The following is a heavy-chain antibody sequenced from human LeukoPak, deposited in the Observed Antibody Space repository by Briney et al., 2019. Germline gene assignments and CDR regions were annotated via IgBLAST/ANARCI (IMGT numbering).Heavy chain of an antibody. CDR2: ISGSGGST. D-gene: IGHD3-16*02. CDR1: GFTFSSYA. Sequence: GGSLRLSCAASGFTFSSYAMSWVRQAPGKGLEWVSAISGSGGSTYYADSVKGRFTISRDNSKNTLYLQMNSLRAEDTAVYYCAKRKITFGGVIVHPLDYWGQGTLVTVSS. CDR3: AKRKITFGGVIVHPLDY. J-gene: IGHJ4*02. V-gene: IGHV3-23*01.